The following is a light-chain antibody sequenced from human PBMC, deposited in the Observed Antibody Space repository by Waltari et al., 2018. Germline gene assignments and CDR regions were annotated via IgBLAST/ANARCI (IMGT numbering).Light chain of an antibody. Sequence: QSALTQPASVSGSPGQSITISCTGTSGDIGNYKFVSWYQQEPGRAPKLIVYDVSQRPSGVSNRFSGSNSGNTASLTISGVQAEDEADYYCSSYTTTSSWVFGGGTKLTVL. CDR3: SSYTTTSSWV. V-gene: IGLV2-14*01. CDR2: DVS. J-gene: IGLJ3*02. CDR1: SGDIGNYKF.